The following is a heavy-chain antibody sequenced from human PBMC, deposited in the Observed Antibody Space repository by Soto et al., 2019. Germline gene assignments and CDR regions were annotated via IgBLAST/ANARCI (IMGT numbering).Heavy chain of an antibody. J-gene: IGHJ4*02. CDR3: ASGGTSPRRGYGY. Sequence: ASVKVSCKASGYTFPSYYMHWVRQAPGQGLEWMGWINPNSGGTSYAQKFQGWVTMTRDTSISTAYMELSRLRSDDTAVYYCASGGTSPRRGYGYWGQGTLVTVSS. CDR1: GYTFPSYY. CDR2: INPNSGGT. D-gene: IGHD5-12*01. V-gene: IGHV1-2*04.